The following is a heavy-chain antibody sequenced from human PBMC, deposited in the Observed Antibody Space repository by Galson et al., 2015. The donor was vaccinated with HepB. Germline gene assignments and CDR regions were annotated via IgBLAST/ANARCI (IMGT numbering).Heavy chain of an antibody. D-gene: IGHD3-10*02. CDR1: GFSFKSYA. Sequence: LRLSCAASGFSFKSYAMHWVRQVPGKGLEWVALLSFDGRTVNYADSVRGRFTISRDNSKNMLYMDMNSLRSEDTGLYYCARDNYYVDTGSFGIDLWGQGKMVTVSS. CDR3: ARDNYYVDTGSFGIDL. CDR2: LSFDGRTV. V-gene: IGHV3-30*04. J-gene: IGHJ3*01.